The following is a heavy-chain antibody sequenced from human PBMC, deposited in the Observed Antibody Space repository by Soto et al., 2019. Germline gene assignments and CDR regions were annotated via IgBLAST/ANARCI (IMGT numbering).Heavy chain of an antibody. CDR1: GGTFSSYA. CDR2: IIPIFGTA. V-gene: IGHV1-69*13. CDR3: ARVISGTIFGINWFDP. D-gene: IGHD3-3*01. Sequence: EASVKVSCKASGGTFSSYAISWVRQAPGQGLEWMGGIIPIFGTANYAQKFQGRVTITADESTSTAYMELSSLRSEDTAVYYCARVISGTIFGINWFDPWGQGTLVTVSS. J-gene: IGHJ5*02.